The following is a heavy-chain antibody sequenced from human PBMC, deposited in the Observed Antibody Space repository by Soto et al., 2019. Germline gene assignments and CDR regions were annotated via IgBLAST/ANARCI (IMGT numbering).Heavy chain of an antibody. CDR1: GFTFNNYD. V-gene: IGHV3-30*18. CDR2: ISYDGSRK. CDR3: AKVGPAYSSAWYFDS. D-gene: IGHD5-18*01. J-gene: IGHJ4*02. Sequence: QVQLVESGGGVVQPGRSLRLSCAASGFTFNNYDMHWVRQAPGKGLQWVAAISYDGSRKYYTDSVKGRFTISRDDSEITLYIHMNSLRPDDTAVYYCAKVGPAYSSAWYFDSWGQGALVTVSS.